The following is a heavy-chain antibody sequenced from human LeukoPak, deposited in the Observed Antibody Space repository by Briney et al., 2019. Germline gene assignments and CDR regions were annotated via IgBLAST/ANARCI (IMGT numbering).Heavy chain of an antibody. Sequence: PGGSLRLSCAASGFTFSSYWMHWVRQVPGKGLVWVSRINSDGNSTTYADSVKGRFTISRDNAKNTLYLQMNSLRADDTAVYYCVRAAAIAVAGTSLLRYWGQGTLVTVSS. CDR1: GFTFSSYW. J-gene: IGHJ4*02. D-gene: IGHD6-19*01. V-gene: IGHV3-74*01. CDR3: VRAAAIAVAGTSLLRY. CDR2: INSDGNST.